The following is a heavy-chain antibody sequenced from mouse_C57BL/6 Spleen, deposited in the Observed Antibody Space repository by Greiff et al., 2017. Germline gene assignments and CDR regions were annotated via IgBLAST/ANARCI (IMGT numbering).Heavy chain of an antibody. CDR1: GFTFSDYG. V-gene: IGHV5-17*01. J-gene: IGHJ2*01. D-gene: IGHD1-1*01. CDR3: ARYYGSSYGFDY. Sequence: EVKVVESGGGLVKPGGSLKLSCAASGFTFSDYGMHWVRQAPEKGLEWVAYISSGSSTIYYADTVKGRFTISRDNAKNTLFLQMTSLRSEDTAMYYCARYYGSSYGFDYWGQGTTLTVSS. CDR2: ISSGSSTI.